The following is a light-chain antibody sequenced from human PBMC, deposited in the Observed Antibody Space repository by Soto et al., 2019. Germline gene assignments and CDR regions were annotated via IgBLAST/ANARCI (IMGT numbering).Light chain of an antibody. J-gene: IGKJ4*01. Sequence: EIVLTQSPGTLSLSPGDRATLSCRASQSLSSTYLAWYQQKPGQAPRLLIYGTSSRATGIPDRFSGSGSGTDFTLTISRLEPADFAVYYCQQYGSLSFGGGTKVEIK. CDR1: QSLSSTY. V-gene: IGKV3-20*01. CDR3: QQYGSLS. CDR2: GTS.